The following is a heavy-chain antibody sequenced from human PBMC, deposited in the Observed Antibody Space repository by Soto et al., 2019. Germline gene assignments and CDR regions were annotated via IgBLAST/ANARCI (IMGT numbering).Heavy chain of an antibody. CDR3: ARDNPFLHAFDI. CDR2: IYSGGST. D-gene: IGHD3-3*02. Sequence: QPGWSLRLSCAASGFTVSSNYMSWVRQAPGKGLEWVSVIYSGGSTYYADSVKGRFTISRDNSKNTLYLQMNSLRAEDTAVYYCARDNPFLHAFDIWGQGTMVTVSS. J-gene: IGHJ3*02. CDR1: GFTVSSNY. V-gene: IGHV3-53*01.